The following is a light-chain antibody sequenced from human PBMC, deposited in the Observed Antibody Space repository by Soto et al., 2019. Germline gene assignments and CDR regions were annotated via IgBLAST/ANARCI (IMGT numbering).Light chain of an antibody. J-gene: IGLJ2*01. Sequence: SYELTQPPSVSVAPGKTARITCGGNNIGSKSVHWYQQKPGQAPVLVIYYDSDRPSGIPERFSGSNSGNTATLTISRVEAGDEADYYCQVWDSRSDQVVFGGGTKLTVL. V-gene: IGLV3-21*04. CDR3: QVWDSRSDQVV. CDR1: NIGSKS. CDR2: YDS.